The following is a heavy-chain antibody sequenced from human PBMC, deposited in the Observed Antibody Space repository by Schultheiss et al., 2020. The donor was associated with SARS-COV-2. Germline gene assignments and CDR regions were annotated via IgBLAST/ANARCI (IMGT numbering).Heavy chain of an antibody. CDR2: ISDSGSST. V-gene: IGHV3-21*03. CDR1: EFTFSSYS. Sequence: GGSLRLSCAASEFTFSSYSMNWVRQAPGKGLEWVSSISDSGSSTYYADSVKGRFTISRDNAKNSLYLQMNSLKTEDTAVYYCTVCGGDCYATDYWGQGTLVTVSS. CDR3: TVCGGDCYATDY. J-gene: IGHJ4*02. D-gene: IGHD2-21*02.